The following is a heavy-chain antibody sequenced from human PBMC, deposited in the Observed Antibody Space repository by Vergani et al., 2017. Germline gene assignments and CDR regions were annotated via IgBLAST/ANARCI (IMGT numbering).Heavy chain of an antibody. CDR2: ISYDGSNK. D-gene: IGHD4-17*01. CDR1: GFTFSSYG. Sequence: QVQLVESGGGVVQPGRSLRLSCAASGFTFSSYGMHWVRQAPGKGLEWVAVISYDGSNKYYADSVKGRFTISRDNSKNTLYLQMNSLRAEDTAVYYCAKVLDYGDYVGYNWFDPWGQGTLVAVSS. CDR3: AKVLDYGDYVGYNWFDP. J-gene: IGHJ5*02. V-gene: IGHV3-30*18.